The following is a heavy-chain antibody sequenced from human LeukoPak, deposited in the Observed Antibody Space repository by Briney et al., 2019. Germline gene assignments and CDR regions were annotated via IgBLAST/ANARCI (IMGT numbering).Heavy chain of an antibody. CDR2: IHNDGTMG. CDR1: GFTFSRLG. D-gene: IGHD5-12*01. V-gene: IGHV3-30*02. J-gene: IGHJ6*04. CDR3: AKEGDEFRGYLDV. Sequence: GGSLRLSCATSGFTFSRLGMQWVRQAPGKGLEWVAVIHNDGTMGQYADSVKGRFTISKDFSRNTLHLQMHSLRDDDTAVYYCAKEGDEFRGYLDVWGKGTTVTVSS.